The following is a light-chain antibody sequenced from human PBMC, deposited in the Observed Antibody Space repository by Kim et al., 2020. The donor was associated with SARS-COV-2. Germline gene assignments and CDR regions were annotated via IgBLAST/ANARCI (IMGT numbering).Light chain of an antibody. Sequence: EIVLTQSPGTLSLSPEERATLSCRASQSVSSNYLAWYQQKPGQAPRLLIYGASSRATGIPDRFSGSGSGTDFTLTISRLEPEDFAVYYCQQYDSTPRTFGQGTKVDIK. CDR3: QQYDSTPRT. V-gene: IGKV3-20*01. CDR1: QSVSSNY. J-gene: IGKJ1*01. CDR2: GAS.